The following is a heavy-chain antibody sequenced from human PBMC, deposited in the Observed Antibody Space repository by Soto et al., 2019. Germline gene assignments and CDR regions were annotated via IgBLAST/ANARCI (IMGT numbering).Heavy chain of an antibody. J-gene: IGHJ4*02. CDR1: GGSISSGGYY. CDR3: ASTLVENYSFY. CDR2: IYYSGST. D-gene: IGHD2-15*01. V-gene: IGHV4-31*03. Sequence: QVQLQESGPGLVKPSQTLSLTCTVSGGSISSGGYYWSWIRQHPGKGLEWIGYIYYSGSTYYNPSLKSXXTXSXXTSKNQFSLKLSSVTAADTAVYYCASTLVENYSFYWGQGTLVTVSS.